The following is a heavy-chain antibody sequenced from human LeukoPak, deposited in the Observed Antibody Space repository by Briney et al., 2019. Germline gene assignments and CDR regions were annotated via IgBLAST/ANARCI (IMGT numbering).Heavy chain of an antibody. V-gene: IGHV4-59*08. J-gene: IGHJ6*03. CDR1: GGSISSYY. Sequence: PPETLSLTCTVSGGSISSYYWSWIRQPPGKGLEWIGYIFYIGITNYNPSLKSRVTISVDTSKNQFSLKLSSVTAADTAVYYCARQQGEAVAGRYNYYYMDVWGREPSDSVSS. CDR2: IFYIGIT. CDR3: ARQQGEAVAGRYNYYYMDV. D-gene: IGHD6-19*01.